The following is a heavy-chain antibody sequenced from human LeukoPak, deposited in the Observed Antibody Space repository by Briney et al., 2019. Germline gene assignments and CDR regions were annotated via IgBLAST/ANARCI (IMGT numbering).Heavy chain of an antibody. CDR2: IRYDGSNK. D-gene: IGHD2-8*01. V-gene: IGHV3-30*02. J-gene: IGHJ4*02. CDR3: AKDPDCTSGICYTFFDC. Sequence: PGGSLRLSCAASGFAASGFTFSTFGMHWVRQAPGKGLEWVAFIRYDGSNKYYADSVKGRFTISRDDSKNTLYLQMNSLRAEDTAVYHCAKDPDCTSGICYTFFDCWGQGTLVTVSS. CDR1: GFAASGFTFSTFG.